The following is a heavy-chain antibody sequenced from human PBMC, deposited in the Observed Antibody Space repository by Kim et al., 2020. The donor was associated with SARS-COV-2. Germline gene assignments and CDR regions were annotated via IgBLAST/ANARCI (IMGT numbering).Heavy chain of an antibody. V-gene: IGHV1-69*04. J-gene: IGHJ6*01. D-gene: IGHD6-6*01. CDR1: GGTFSSYA. Sequence: SVKVSCKASGGTFSSYAISWVRQAPGQGLEWMGRIIPILGIANYAQKFQGRVTITADKYTSTAYMELSSLRSEDTAVYYCARSRWYSSSSGYYYYGMDVWGQGTTVTVAS. CDR2: IIPILGIA. CDR3: ARSRWYSSSSGYYYYGMDV.